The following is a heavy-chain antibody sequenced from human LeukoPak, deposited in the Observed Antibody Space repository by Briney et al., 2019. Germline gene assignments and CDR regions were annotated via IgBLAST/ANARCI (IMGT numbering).Heavy chain of an antibody. CDR3: ARELGYCSGGSCLYYFDY. D-gene: IGHD2-15*01. CDR2: IYYSGST. J-gene: IGHJ4*02. V-gene: IGHV4-59*01. Sequence: SETLSLTCTVSGGSINNYYWSWIRQPPGKGLEWIGYIYYSGSTNYNPSLKSRVTISVDTSKNQFSLKLSSVTAADTAVYYCARELGYCSGGSCLYYFDYWGQGTLVTVSS. CDR1: GGSINNYY.